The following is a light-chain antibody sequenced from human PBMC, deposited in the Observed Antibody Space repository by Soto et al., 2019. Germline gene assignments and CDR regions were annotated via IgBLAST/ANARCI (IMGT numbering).Light chain of an antibody. V-gene: IGLV2-14*03. Sequence: QSVLSQPASVIGSPVQSITISCSGTSSDIGASDLVSWYHPHPGRAPKLIIYEVSHRFSGLSYRFSGSKFGNTASLTISGLQAEDEGDYYCTSYAPGRIYVFGSGTKVTVL. CDR1: SSDIGASDL. CDR2: EVS. CDR3: TSYAPGRIYV. J-gene: IGLJ1*01.